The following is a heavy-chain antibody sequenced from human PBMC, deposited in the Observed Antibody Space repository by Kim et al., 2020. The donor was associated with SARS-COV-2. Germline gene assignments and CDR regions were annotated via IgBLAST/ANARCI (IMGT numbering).Heavy chain of an antibody. V-gene: IGHV3-21*06. CDR3: ARDWTNGGSYSFDY. J-gene: IGHJ4*02. D-gene: IGHD1-26*01. Sequence: YADSVKGRFTISRDNAKNSLYLQMNSLRAEDTAVYYCARDWTNGGSYSFDYWGQGTLVTVSS.